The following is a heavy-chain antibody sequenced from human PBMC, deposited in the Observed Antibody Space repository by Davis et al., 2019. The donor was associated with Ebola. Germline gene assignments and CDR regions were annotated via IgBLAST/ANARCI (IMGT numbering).Heavy chain of an antibody. V-gene: IGHV3-53*01. CDR3: ARDYTAMAYWYFDL. D-gene: IGHD5-18*01. J-gene: IGHJ2*01. CDR2: IYSGGST. CDR1: GFTVSSNY. Sequence: PGGSLRLSCAASGFTVSSNYMSWVRQAPGKGLEWVSVIYSGGSTYYADSVKGRFTISRDNSKNTLYLQMNSLRAEDTAVYYCARDYTAMAYWYFDLWGRGTLVTVSS.